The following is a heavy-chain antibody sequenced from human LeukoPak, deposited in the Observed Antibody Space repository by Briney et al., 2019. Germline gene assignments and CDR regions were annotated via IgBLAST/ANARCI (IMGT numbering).Heavy chain of an antibody. Sequence: PGGSLRLSCAASVFTISSYGMHWVRQAPGKGLEWVAVIWYDGSNKYYADSVKGRFTISRDNSKNTLYLQMNSLRAEDTAVYYCARDLYYDSSGSDYWGHGTLVTVSS. CDR1: VFTISSYG. CDR2: IWYDGSNK. D-gene: IGHD3-22*01. V-gene: IGHV3-33*01. CDR3: ARDLYYDSSGSDY. J-gene: IGHJ4*01.